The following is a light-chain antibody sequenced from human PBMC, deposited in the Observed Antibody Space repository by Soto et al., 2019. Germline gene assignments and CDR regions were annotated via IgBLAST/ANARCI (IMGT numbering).Light chain of an antibody. CDR2: GAS. CDR1: QSVSSGY. CDR3: QQYGNSIPIT. Sequence: EIVLTQSPGTLSLSPGERATLSCRASQSVSSGYLAWYQQKPGQAPRLLIYGASNRATGIPDRFSGSGSGTDFSLTIRRLEPEDFAVYYCQQYGNSIPITFGQGTRLEIK. J-gene: IGKJ5*01. V-gene: IGKV3-20*01.